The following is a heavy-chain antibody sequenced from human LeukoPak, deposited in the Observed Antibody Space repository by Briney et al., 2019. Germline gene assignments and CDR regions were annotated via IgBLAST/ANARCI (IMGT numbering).Heavy chain of an antibody. CDR2: ISAYNGNT. Sequence: ASVKVSCKASGYTFTSYGISWVRQAPGQGLEWMGWISAYNGNTNYAQKLQGRVTMTTDTSTSTAYMELRSLRSDDTAVYYCAREGAYCSSTSCHIQNWFDPWGQGTLVTVFS. D-gene: IGHD2-2*01. V-gene: IGHV1-18*01. J-gene: IGHJ5*02. CDR3: AREGAYCSSTSCHIQNWFDP. CDR1: GYTFTSYG.